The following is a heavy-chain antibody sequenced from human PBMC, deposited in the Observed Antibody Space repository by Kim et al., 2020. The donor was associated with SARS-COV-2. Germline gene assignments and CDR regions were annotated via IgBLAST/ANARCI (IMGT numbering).Heavy chain of an antibody. Sequence: GGSLRLSCAASGFTFSSYGMHWVRQAPGKGLEWVAVIWYDGSNKYYADSVKGRFTISRDNSKNTLYLQMNSLRADDTAVYYCARDSVVTIFGVVIRPTKYYYYGMDVWGQGTTVTVSS. V-gene: IGHV3-33*01. CDR3: ARDSVVTIFGVVIRPTKYYYYGMDV. J-gene: IGHJ6*02. CDR1: GFTFSSYG. CDR2: IWYDGSNK. D-gene: IGHD3-3*01.